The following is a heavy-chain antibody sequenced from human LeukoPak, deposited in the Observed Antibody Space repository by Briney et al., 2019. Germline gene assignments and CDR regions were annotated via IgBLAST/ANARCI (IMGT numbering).Heavy chain of an antibody. Sequence: ASVKVSCKASGYTFTSYGISWVRQAPGQGLEWMGWISAYNGNTNYAQKPQGRVTMTTDTSTSTAYIELRSLRSDDTAVYYCARNGLTTGAKSYYYYMDVWGKGTTVTVSS. J-gene: IGHJ6*03. D-gene: IGHD1-1*01. CDR1: GYTFTSYG. CDR3: ARNGLTTGAKSYYYYMDV. V-gene: IGHV1-18*01. CDR2: ISAYNGNT.